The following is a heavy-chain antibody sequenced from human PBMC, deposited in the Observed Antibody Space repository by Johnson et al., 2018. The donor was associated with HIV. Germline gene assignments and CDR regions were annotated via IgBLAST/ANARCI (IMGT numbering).Heavy chain of an antibody. Sequence: VQLVESGGGVVRPGGSLRLSCAASGFTFDEYGLSWVRQVPGKGLEWVSGISWNSGRIGYADSVKGRFTISRDNAKNSLYLQMNSLRAEDTALYYCAGATSAFDIWGQGTMVTVSS. V-gene: IGHV3-20*04. CDR2: ISWNSGRI. CDR3: AGATSAFDI. D-gene: IGHD1-26*01. J-gene: IGHJ3*02. CDR1: GFTFDEYG.